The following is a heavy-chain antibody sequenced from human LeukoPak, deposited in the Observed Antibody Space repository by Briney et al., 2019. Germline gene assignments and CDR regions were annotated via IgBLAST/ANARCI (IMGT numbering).Heavy chain of an antibody. CDR3: ARRPSSSWYKYMDV. CDR1: GGSFSGYY. CDR2: INHSGST. J-gene: IGHJ6*03. Sequence: PSETLSLTCAVYGGSFSGYYWSWIRQPPGKGLEWIGEINHSGSTNYNPSLKSRVTISVDTSKNQFSLKLSSVTAADTAVYYCARRPSSSWYKYMDVWGKGTTVTVSS. D-gene: IGHD6-13*01. V-gene: IGHV4-34*01.